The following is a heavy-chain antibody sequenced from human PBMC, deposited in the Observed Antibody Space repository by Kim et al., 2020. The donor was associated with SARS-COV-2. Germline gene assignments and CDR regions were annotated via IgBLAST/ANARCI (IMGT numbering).Heavy chain of an antibody. J-gene: IGHJ6*02. CDR3: ARVGYDYVWGSYRDYYYYYGMDG. V-gene: IGHV3-11*05. D-gene: IGHD3-16*02. CDR2: ISSSSSYT. Sequence: GGSLRLSCAASGFTFSDYYMSWIRQAPGKGPEWVSYISSSSSYTNYADSVKGRVTISRDNAKNSLYLQMNSLRAEDTDVYYCARVGYDYVWGSYRDYYYYYGMDGWGQGTTVADS. CDR1: GFTFSDYY.